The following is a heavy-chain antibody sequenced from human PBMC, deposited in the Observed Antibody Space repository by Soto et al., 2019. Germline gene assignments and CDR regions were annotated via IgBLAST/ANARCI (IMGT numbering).Heavy chain of an antibody. D-gene: IGHD3-10*01. Sequence: GGSLRLSCAASGFTFSSYAMSWVRQAPGKGLEWVSAISGSGGSTYYADSVKGRFTISRDNSKNTLYLQMNSLRAEDTAVYYCAKARETMVRGVIIAPYYYYMDVWGKGTTVTVS. V-gene: IGHV3-23*01. J-gene: IGHJ6*03. CDR1: GFTFSSYA. CDR3: AKARETMVRGVIIAPYYYYMDV. CDR2: ISGSGGST.